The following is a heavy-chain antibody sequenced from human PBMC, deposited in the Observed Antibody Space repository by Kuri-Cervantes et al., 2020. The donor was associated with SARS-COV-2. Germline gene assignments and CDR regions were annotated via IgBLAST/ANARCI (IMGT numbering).Heavy chain of an antibody. Sequence: GGSLRLSCTASGFTFGDYAMSWFRQAPGKGLEWVGFIRSKAYGGTTEYAASVKGRFTISRDDSKSIAYLQINSLKTEDTAVYYCTREGIVVVPAAIGAFDIWGQGTMVTVSS. V-gene: IGHV3-49*03. D-gene: IGHD2-2*01. CDR1: GFTFGDYA. CDR3: TREGIVVVPAAIGAFDI. J-gene: IGHJ3*02. CDR2: IRSKAYGGTT.